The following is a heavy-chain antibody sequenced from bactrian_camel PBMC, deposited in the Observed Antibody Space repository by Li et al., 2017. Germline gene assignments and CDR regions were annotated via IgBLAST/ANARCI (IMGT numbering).Heavy chain of an antibody. CDR1: GYTYSSYC. J-gene: IGHJ4*01. CDR2: LNIDGKTT. Sequence: DVQLVESGGGSVQAGGSLRLSCAASGYTYSSYCMGWFRQAPRKEREGVAALNIDGKTTYSNYVKGRFTFSQENAKKMAYLQMNSLQTEDTAVYYCAVDSSFVTCDGAQGTQVTVS. CDR3: AVDSSFVTCD. V-gene: IGHV3S40*01. D-gene: IGHD7*01.